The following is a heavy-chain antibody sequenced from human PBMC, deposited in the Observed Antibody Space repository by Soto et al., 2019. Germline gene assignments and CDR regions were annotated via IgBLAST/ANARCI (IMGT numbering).Heavy chain of an antibody. V-gene: IGHV1-69*01. CDR3: ARTRHSRPVFYVDY. D-gene: IGHD6-13*01. Sequence: QVQLMQSGAEVTKPGSSVKVSCKASGGPFNTFVISWVRQAPGQGLEWMGGIIPKYGTTNYARRFQGRATITADESTTTAYLELSSLRHDDTAIYYCARTRHSRPVFYVDYWGPGTPISVTS. CDR1: GGPFNTFV. J-gene: IGHJ4*02. CDR2: IIPKYGTT.